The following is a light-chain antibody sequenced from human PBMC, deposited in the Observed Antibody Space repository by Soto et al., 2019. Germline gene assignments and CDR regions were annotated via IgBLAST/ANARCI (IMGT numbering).Light chain of an antibody. CDR3: CSYTATTTYV. J-gene: IGLJ1*01. CDR2: DVN. V-gene: IGLV2-14*03. CDR1: GNDVGGYTF. Sequence: QSALTQPASVSGSPGQSISISCTGTGNDVGGYTFVSWYQQHPDKVPKLVIFDVNRRPSGVSDRFSGSKSVNAAPLTISGLQAEDEADYYCCSYTATTTYVFGTGTKVTVL.